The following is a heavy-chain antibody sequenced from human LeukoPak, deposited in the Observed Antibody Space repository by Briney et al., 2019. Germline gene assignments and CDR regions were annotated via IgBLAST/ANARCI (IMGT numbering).Heavy chain of an antibody. CDR2: IYTSGSI. V-gene: IGHV4-4*07. CDR3: ARAGLEILWFGESEYYFDY. D-gene: IGHD3-10*01. J-gene: IGHJ4*02. CDR1: GGSISSYY. Sequence: SETLSLTCTVSGGSISSYYWSWIRQPAGKGLEWIGRIYTSGSITYNPSLKSRVSMSVDTSKNQFSLKLSSVTAADTAVYYCARAGLEILWFGESEYYFDYWGQGTLVTVSS.